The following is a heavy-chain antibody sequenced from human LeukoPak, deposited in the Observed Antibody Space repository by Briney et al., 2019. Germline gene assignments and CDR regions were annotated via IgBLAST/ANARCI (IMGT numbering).Heavy chain of an antibody. D-gene: IGHD2-8*01. CDR3: ARDLMEAFDS. CDR1: GGSISSYD. V-gene: IGHV4-4*07. J-gene: IGHJ4*02. Sequence: SETLSLTCTVSGGSISSYDWSWIRQPAGKGLEWIGRIYTSGRTNYNPSRKSRVTISADHCKKQFSLKLNSVTAADRAVYYCARDLMEAFDSWGQGTLVTVSS. CDR2: IYTSGRT.